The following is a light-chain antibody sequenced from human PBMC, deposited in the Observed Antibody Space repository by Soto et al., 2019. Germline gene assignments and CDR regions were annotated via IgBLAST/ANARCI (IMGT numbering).Light chain of an antibody. CDR2: WAS. V-gene: IGKV4-1*01. J-gene: IGKJ5*01. CDR1: QMVLYSAKNKNF. Sequence: DIVMTQSPGSLAVSLGERATIHCKAIQMVLYSAKNKNFLTWYQQKPGQPPKLLIYWASTRESGVPDRFTGSGSGTDFTLTINSLQAEDVAVYYCQQHYINPITFGQGTRLEIK. CDR3: QQHYINPIT.